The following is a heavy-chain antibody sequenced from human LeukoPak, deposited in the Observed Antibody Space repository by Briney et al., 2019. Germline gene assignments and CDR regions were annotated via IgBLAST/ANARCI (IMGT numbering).Heavy chain of an antibody. Sequence: ASVKVSCKASGYTFTGYYMHWVRQAPGQGLEWMGWINPNSGGTNYAQKFQGRVTMTRDTSISTAYMELSRLRSDDTAVYYCARDGGLSGSQAVDAFDIRGQGTMVTVSS. CDR1: GYTFTGYY. D-gene: IGHD1-26*01. V-gene: IGHV1-2*02. J-gene: IGHJ3*02. CDR2: INPNSGGT. CDR3: ARDGGLSGSQAVDAFDI.